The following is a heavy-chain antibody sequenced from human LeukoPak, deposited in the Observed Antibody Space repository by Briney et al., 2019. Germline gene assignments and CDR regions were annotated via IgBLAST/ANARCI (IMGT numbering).Heavy chain of an antibody. J-gene: IGHJ5*02. CDR3: ARGPHYYDSSGYFGFDP. V-gene: IGHV3-13*01. CDR1: GFTFSSYD. Sequence: PGGSLRLSCAASGFTFSSYDMHWVRQATGKGLEWVSAIGTAGDTYYPGSVKGRFTISRENAKNSLYLQMNSLRAGDTAVYYCARGPHYYDSSGYFGFDPWGQGTLVTVSS. D-gene: IGHD3-22*01. CDR2: IGTAGDT.